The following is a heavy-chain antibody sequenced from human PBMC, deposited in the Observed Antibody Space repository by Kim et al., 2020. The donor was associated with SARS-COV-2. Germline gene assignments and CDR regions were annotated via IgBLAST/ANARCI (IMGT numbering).Heavy chain of an antibody. J-gene: IGHJ4*02. CDR2: INHSGST. D-gene: IGHD1-26*01. CDR3: ARGRGSGSHPIDY. V-gene: IGHV4-34*01. CDR1: GGSFSGYY. Sequence: SETLSLTCAVYGGSFSGYYWSWIRQPPGKGLEWIGEINHSGSTNYNPSLKSRVTISVDTSKNQFSLKLSSVTAADTAVYYCARGRGSGSHPIDYWGQGTL.